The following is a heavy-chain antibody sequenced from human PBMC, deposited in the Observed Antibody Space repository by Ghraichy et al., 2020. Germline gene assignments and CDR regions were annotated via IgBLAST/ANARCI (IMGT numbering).Heavy chain of an antibody. CDR2: IYYSGST. V-gene: IGHV4-31*03. CDR3: ARGIAARPPGLFDY. CDR1: GGSISSGGYY. Sequence: TLSLTCTVSGGSISSGGYYWSWIRQHPGKGLEWIGYIYYSGSTYYNPSLKSRVTISVDTSKNQFSLKLSSVTAADTAVYYCARGIAARPPGLFDYWGQGTLVTVSS. D-gene: IGHD6-6*01. J-gene: IGHJ4*02.